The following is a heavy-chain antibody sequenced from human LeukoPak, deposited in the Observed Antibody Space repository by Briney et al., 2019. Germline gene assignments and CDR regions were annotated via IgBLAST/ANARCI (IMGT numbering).Heavy chain of an antibody. CDR3: ANIGDILTGCAFDI. CDR2: ISSSSDDI. D-gene: IGHD3-9*01. CDR1: GFTFSSYN. J-gene: IGHJ3*02. V-gene: IGHV3-21*01. Sequence: PGGSLRLSCAASGFTFSSYNMNWVRQAPGKGREWVSSISSSSDDIYYADSVKGRFTISRDNAKNSLYLQMNSLRAEDTAVYYCANIGDILTGCAFDIWGQGTMVTVSS.